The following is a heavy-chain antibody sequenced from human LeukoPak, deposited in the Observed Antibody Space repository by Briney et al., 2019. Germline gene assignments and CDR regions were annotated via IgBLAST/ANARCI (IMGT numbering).Heavy chain of an antibody. CDR1: GYTFTGYY. CDR3: ARGMFDSSGSYYYFYYPMDV. J-gene: IGHJ6*02. CDR2: INPDSGST. V-gene: IGHV1-8*02. D-gene: IGHD3-22*01. Sequence: ASVKVSCKASGYTFTGYYMHWVRQAPGQGLEWMGWINPDSGSTGYAQKFQGRVTMTRNTSINTAYMELSSLRSEDTAVYYCARGMFDSSGSYYYFYYPMDVWGHGTTVTVSS.